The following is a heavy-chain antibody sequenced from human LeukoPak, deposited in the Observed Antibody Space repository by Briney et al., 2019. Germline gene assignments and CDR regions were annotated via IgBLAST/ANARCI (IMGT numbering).Heavy chain of an antibody. V-gene: IGHV4-59*01. CDR2: IYYTGST. Sequence: PSETLSLTCTASGGSINGYYWNWIRQPPGKGLEWIGYIYYTGSTNCNPSLKSRVTISLDTSKNQFSLKLSSVTAADTAVYYCARDRWFDTWGQGTLVTVSS. J-gene: IGHJ5*02. CDR3: ARDRWFDT. CDR1: GGSINGYY.